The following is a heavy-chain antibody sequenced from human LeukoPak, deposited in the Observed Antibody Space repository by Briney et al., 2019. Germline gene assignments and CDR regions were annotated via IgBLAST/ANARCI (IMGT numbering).Heavy chain of an antibody. CDR1: GFIFNGYG. D-gene: IGHD2/OR15-2a*01. CDR3: VKEYFRGFDQ. CDR2: ISNDGKLE. Sequence: GGSLRLSCAASGFIFNGYGMHWVRRAPGKGLDWVAAISNDGKLEYYEDSVRGRFTISRDNSENTVHLQMNSLRTEDTAVYYCVKEYFRGFDQWGQGTLVIVSS. J-gene: IGHJ4*02. V-gene: IGHV3-30*18.